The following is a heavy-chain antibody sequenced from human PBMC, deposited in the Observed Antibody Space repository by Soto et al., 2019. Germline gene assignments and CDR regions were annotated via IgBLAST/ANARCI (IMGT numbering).Heavy chain of an antibody. D-gene: IGHD3-10*01. CDR1: GFSLSTTGVG. CDR2: IYWNDDK. CDR3: VHRRIIRTLGY. J-gene: IGHJ4*02. Sequence: SGPTLVNPTQTLTLTCTFSGFSLSTTGVGVGWIRQPPGKALEWLALIYWNDDKRYSPSLKSRLTITKDTSKNQVVLTLTDMDPVDTATYYCVHRRIIRTLGYWGQGAMVTVSS. V-gene: IGHV2-5*01.